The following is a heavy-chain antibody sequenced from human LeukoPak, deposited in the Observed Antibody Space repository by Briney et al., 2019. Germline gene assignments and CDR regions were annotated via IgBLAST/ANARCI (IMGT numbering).Heavy chain of an antibody. D-gene: IGHD6-19*01. J-gene: IGHJ4*02. CDR1: GGSFSGYY. CDR3: ARAQYSSGWVY. Sequence: SETLSLTCAVYGGSFSGYYWSWIRHPPGKGVEWIGEINHSGSTNYNPSLKSRVTISVDTSKNQFSLKLSSVTAADTAVYYCARAQYSSGWVYWGQGTLVTVSS. CDR2: INHSGST. V-gene: IGHV4-34*01.